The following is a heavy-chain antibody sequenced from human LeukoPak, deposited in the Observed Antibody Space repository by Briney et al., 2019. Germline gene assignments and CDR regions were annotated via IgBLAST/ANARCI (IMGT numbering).Heavy chain of an antibody. D-gene: IGHD3-22*01. CDR2: ISGSSDTT. J-gene: IGHJ4*02. Sequence: GGSLRLSCAVSGFTFSSYAVSWVRQAPGKGLEWVSGISGSSDTTYYADAVKGRFTISRDNSKNTLYLQMNSLRAEDTAVYYCAKGGLETYYYDSSGQQFDYWGQGTLVTVSS. CDR3: AKGGLETYYYDSSGQQFDY. CDR1: GFTFSSYA. V-gene: IGHV3-23*01.